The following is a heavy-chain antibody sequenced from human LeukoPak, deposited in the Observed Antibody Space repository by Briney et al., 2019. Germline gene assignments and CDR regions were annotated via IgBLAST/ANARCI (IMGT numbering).Heavy chain of an antibody. CDR3: ARAGYSSGWYFYYYYYMDV. CDR1: GGTFSSYA. D-gene: IGHD6-19*01. V-gene: IGHV1-69*06. Sequence: SVKVSCKASGGTFSSYAISWVRQAPGQGLEWMGGIIPIFGTANYAQKFQGRVTITADKSTSTAYMELSSLRSEDTAVYYCARAGYSSGWYFYYYYYMDVWGKGTTVTVSS. J-gene: IGHJ6*03. CDR2: IIPIFGTA.